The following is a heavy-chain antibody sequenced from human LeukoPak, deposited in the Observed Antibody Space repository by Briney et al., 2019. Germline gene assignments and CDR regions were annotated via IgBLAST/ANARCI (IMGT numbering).Heavy chain of an antibody. CDR3: AKPPPDSSSWLFDY. D-gene: IGHD6-13*01. V-gene: IGHV3-23*01. CDR2: ISGNGGTT. CDR1: GFTFSTHA. J-gene: IGHJ4*02. Sequence: PGGSLRLSCAASGFTFSTHAMSWVRQAPGKRLEWVSTISGNGGTTYYADSVKGRFTISRDNSKNTLYLQMNSLRVEDTAVYYCAKPPPDSSSWLFDYWGQGTLVTVSS.